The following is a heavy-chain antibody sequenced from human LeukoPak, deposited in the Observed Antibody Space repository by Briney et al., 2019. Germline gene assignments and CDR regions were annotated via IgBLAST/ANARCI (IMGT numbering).Heavy chain of an antibody. CDR1: GFTFSSYA. V-gene: IGHV3-30*04. CDR3: ARATY. CDR2: ISYDGSNK. Sequence: GGSLRLSCAASGFTFSSYAMHWVRQAPGKGLEWVAVISYDGSNKYYADSVKGRFTISRDNSKNTLYLQMNSLRAEDTAVYYCARATYWGQGTLVTVSS. J-gene: IGHJ4*02.